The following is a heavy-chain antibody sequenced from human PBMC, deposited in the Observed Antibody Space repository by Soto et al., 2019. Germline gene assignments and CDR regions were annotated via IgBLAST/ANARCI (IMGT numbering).Heavy chain of an antibody. CDR3: ARSQVFFYS. D-gene: IGHD3-3*01. Sequence: QVQLVQSGAEVKKPGASVKVSCKASGYTFTNYYMHWVRQAPGQGLEWMGVVNPNGGSTDYAQKFQCRVTLTWDTATCTAYSELIRLSSHVTAVYFCARSQVFFYS. J-gene: IGHJ5*01. V-gene: IGHV1-46*01. CDR2: VNPNGGST. CDR1: GYTFTNYY.